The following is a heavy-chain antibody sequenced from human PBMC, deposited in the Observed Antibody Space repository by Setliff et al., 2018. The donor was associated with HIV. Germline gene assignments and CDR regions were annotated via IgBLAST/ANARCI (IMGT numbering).Heavy chain of an antibody. CDR3: ARRGSSGDPWSGSHYLYYFDC. J-gene: IGHJ4*02. D-gene: IGHD3-3*01. V-gene: IGHV4-59*08. Sequence: SETLSLTCIVSGDSITTHYWSWIRQPPGKGLEWIGYIFNYGSPNYSPSLKSRVTILLDTSKNQFSLKLSSVSAADTAVYYCARRGSSGDPWSGSHYLYYFDCRGQGTLVTVSS. CDR1: GDSITTHY. CDR2: IFNYGSP.